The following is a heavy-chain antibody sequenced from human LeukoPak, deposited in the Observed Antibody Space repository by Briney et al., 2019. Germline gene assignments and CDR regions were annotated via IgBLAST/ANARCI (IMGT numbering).Heavy chain of an antibody. V-gene: IGHV3-74*01. J-gene: IGHJ4*02. Sequence: GGSLRLSCAASGFTLSNYWIHWVRQAPGKGLVWVAHINSDGSRTSYADSVKGRFTISRDNAKNTVHLLMNSLRVEDTVVYYCARPGPYSSGWYQDFDYWGQGTLVTVSS. CDR2: INSDGSRT. CDR3: ARPGPYSSGWYQDFDY. CDR1: GFTLSNYW. D-gene: IGHD6-19*01.